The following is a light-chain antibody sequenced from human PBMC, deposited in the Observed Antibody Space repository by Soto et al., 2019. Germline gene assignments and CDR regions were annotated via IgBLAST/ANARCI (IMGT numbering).Light chain of an antibody. Sequence: ESVLTQSPGTLSLSPEERATLSCRASQSVSGSYLAWYQQKPGQAPRLLIYGASTRAAGIPDRFSGSGSGTDFTLTISSLESEDFSVYYCHQYGVSSGTFGQGNNLEIK. V-gene: IGKV3-20*01. CDR1: QSVSGSY. CDR2: GAS. J-gene: IGKJ2*01. CDR3: HQYGVSSGT.